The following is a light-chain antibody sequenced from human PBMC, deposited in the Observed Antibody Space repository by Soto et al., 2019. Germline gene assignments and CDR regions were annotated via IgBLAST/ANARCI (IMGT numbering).Light chain of an antibody. CDR3: GTWDSSLSAWV. Sequence: QSVVTQPPSVSAAPGQTVTISCSGSSSNIGNNYVSWYQQLPGTAPKLLIYDNNKRPSGIPDRFSGSKSGTSATLGITGLQTWDEADYYCGTWDSSLSAWVFGGGTKLTVL. V-gene: IGLV1-51*01. J-gene: IGLJ3*02. CDR1: SSNIGNNY. CDR2: DNN.